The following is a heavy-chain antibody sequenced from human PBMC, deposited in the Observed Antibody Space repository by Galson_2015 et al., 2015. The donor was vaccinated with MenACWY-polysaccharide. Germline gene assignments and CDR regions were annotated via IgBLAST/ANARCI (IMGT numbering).Heavy chain of an antibody. CDR1: SDSIRSRSYY. CDR2: GYYSGNT. J-gene: IGHJ4*02. V-gene: IGHV4-39*01. D-gene: IGHD4-11*01. CDR3: VRHPRAVTTVHQKGTL. Sequence: LSLTCTVSSDSIRSRSYYWGWIRQPPGKGLEWIGSGYYSGNTFYNPSLKSRVTISVDTSRNQFSLNLASVTAEDTADYYCVRHPRAVTTVHQKGTLWGQGTLVTVSS.